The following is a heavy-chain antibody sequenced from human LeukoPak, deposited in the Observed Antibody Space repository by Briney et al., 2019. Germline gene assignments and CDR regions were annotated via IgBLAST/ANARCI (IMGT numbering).Heavy chain of an antibody. CDR1: GYSFTSYW. D-gene: IGHD6-13*01. CDR3: ARPRIAAARAAFDI. V-gene: IGHV5-51*01. Sequence: GESLKISXKGSGYSFTSYWIVWVRQMPGKGLEWMGIIYPGDSDTIYSPSFQGQVTISADKSISTAYLQWSSLKASDTAMYYCARPRIAAARAAFDIWGQGTMVTVSS. CDR2: IYPGDSDT. J-gene: IGHJ3*02.